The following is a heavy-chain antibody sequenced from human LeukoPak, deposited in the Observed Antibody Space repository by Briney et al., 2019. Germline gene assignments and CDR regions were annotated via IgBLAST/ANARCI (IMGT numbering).Heavy chain of an antibody. V-gene: IGHV3-74*01. CDR3: VSFYETD. CDR1: GNYW. CDR2: INSDGSWT. J-gene: IGHJ4*02. D-gene: IGHD2/OR15-2a*01. Sequence: GGSLRLSCAASGNYWMHWVRQAPGEGLVWVSHINSDGSWTSYADSVKGRFTISKDNAKNTVYLQMNNLRAEDTAVYYCVSFYETDWGRGTLVTVSS.